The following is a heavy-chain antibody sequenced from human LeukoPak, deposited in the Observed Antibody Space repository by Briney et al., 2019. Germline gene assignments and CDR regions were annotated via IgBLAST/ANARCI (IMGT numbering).Heavy chain of an antibody. CDR1: GGTFSSYA. CDR3: ARDFEGYFDFDY. Sequence: SVKVSCKATGGTFSSYAISWVRQAPGQGLEWMGMIIPILGIANYAQKFHGRVTRTADKSTRTAYMELSSLRSKDTAVYYCARDFEGYFDFDYWGQGTLVTVSS. V-gene: IGHV1-69*04. D-gene: IGHD3-9*01. J-gene: IGHJ4*02. CDR2: IIPILGIA.